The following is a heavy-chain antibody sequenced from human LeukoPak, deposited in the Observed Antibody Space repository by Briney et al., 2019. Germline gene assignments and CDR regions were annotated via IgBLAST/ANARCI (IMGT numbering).Heavy chain of an antibody. Sequence: GGSLRLSCAASGFTFSSYAMSWVRQAPGKGLEWVSGISGSGDNTYYADSVKGRFTISRDNAKNSLYLQMNSLRAEDTAVYYCARFNDAFDIWGQGTMVTVSS. CDR1: GFTFSSYA. V-gene: IGHV3-23*01. CDR2: ISGSGDNT. J-gene: IGHJ3*02. CDR3: ARFNDAFDI. D-gene: IGHD3-3*01.